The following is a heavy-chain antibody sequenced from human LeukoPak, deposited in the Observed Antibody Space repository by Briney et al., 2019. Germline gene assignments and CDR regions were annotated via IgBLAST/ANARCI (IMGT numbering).Heavy chain of an antibody. D-gene: IGHD4-23*01. CDR2: SSGSGGST. Sequence: GGSLRLSCAASGFTFRSYGMSWVRQAPGKGLEWVSGSSGSGGSTYYADSVKGRFTISRDNSKNTLYLQMNSLRAEDTAVYYCAKETSGGTQTFDYWGQGTLVTVSS. V-gene: IGHV3-23*01. CDR3: AKETSGGTQTFDY. J-gene: IGHJ4*02. CDR1: GFTFRSYG.